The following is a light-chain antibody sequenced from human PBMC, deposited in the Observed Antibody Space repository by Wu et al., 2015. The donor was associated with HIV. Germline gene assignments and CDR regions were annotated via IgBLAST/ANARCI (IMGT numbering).Light chain of an antibody. CDR2: GAS. V-gene: IGKV3-15*01. Sequence: GERATSPAGPVRLISTKLNAYGTNNSTYGPRLPRLLIYGASTRPLGIPARFSGSGSGTEFTLTINSLQSEDFAVYYCQHYNDWVRSFGQGTELEIK. CDR3: QHYNDWVRS. CDR1: RLISTK. J-gene: IGKJ2*03.